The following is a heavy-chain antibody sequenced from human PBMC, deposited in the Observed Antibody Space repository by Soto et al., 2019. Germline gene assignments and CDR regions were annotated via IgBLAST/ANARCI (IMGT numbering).Heavy chain of an antibody. CDR2: IKHDTSEA. J-gene: IGHJ4*02. CDR1: GYSFTNNW. D-gene: IGHD3-10*01. V-gene: IGHV3-7*03. CDR3: ARDGLLFSGPYRPSRFDY. Sequence: PGESLKISCKGSGYSFTNNWMSWVRQAPGKGLEWVGNIKHDTSEAHYADSVKGRFTITRDNIKNFLFLQMNGLRADDAASYYCARDGLLFSGPYRPSRFDYWGLGTLVTVSS.